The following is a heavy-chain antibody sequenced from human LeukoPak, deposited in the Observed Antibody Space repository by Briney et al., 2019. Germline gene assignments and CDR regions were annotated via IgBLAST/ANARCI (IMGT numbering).Heavy chain of an antibody. J-gene: IGHJ4*02. CDR2: IWYDGSNK. D-gene: IGHD1-26*01. Sequence: PGRSLRLSCAASGFTFSSYGMHWVRQAPGKGLEWVAVIWYDGSNKYYADSVKGRFTISRDNSKNTLHLQMNSLRAEDTAVYYCAKSDISGSYPYYFDYWGQGTLVTVSS. CDR1: GFTFSSYG. CDR3: AKSDISGSYPYYFDY. V-gene: IGHV3-33*06.